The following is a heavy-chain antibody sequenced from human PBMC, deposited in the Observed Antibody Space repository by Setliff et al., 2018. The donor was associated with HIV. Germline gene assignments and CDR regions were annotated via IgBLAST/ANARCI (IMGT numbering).Heavy chain of an antibody. J-gene: IGHJ6*03. CDR3: ARTYYYDKSGEGYMDV. CDR1: DYSISSGYY. D-gene: IGHD3-22*01. V-gene: IGHV4-38-2*01. Sequence: SETLSLTCAVSDYSISSGYYWGWIRQPPGKGLEWIGGIYHSGSTYYNPSLKSRLTISIDTSKNQFSLNLSSVTAADTAVYYCARTYYYDKSGEGYMDVWGKRTTVTVS. CDR2: IYHSGST.